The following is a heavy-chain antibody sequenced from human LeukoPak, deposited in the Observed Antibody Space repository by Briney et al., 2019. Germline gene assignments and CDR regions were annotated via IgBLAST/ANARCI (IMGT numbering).Heavy chain of an antibody. D-gene: IGHD2-2*01. CDR1: GFTFSSYA. CDR2: ISGSGGST. CDR3: ARDQEGYQLLPTCFDY. V-gene: IGHV3-23*01. J-gene: IGHJ4*02. Sequence: GGSLRLSCAASGFTFSSYAMSWVRQAPGKGLEWVSAISGSGGSTYYTDSVKGRFTISRDNSKNTLYLQMNSLRAEDTAVYYCARDQEGYQLLPTCFDYWGQGTLVTVSS.